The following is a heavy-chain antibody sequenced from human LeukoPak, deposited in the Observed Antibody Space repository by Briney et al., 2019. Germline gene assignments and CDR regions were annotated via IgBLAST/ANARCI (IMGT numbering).Heavy chain of an antibody. Sequence: GGSLRLSCAASGFTFSSYSMHWARQAPGKGLEWVSYISSAGGTIFYADSVKGRFIISRDNAKNSLFLQMNSLRAEDTALYYCARDLGSSASYWGQGTLVSVSS. CDR1: GFTFSSYS. CDR3: ARDLGSSASY. D-gene: IGHD6-6*01. CDR2: ISSAGGTI. J-gene: IGHJ4*02. V-gene: IGHV3-48*01.